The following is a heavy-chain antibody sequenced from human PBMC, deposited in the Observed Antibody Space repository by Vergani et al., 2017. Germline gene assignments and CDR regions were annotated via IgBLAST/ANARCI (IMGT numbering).Heavy chain of an antibody. CDR1: GGSISSYY. J-gene: IGHJ5*02. CDR3: ARELYNWFDP. CDR2: IYYSGST. Sequence: QVQLQESGPGLVKPSETLSLTCTVSGGSISSYYWSWIRQPPGKGLEWIGNIYYSGSTNYNPSLKSRVTISVDTSKNQFSLKLSSVTAADTAVYYCARELYNWFDPWGKGTLVTVSS. V-gene: IGHV4-59*01.